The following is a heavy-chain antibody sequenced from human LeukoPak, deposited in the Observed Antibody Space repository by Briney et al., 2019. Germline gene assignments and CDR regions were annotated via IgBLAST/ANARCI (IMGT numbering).Heavy chain of an antibody. J-gene: IGHJ4*02. Sequence: PSDTLSLTCAVYGGSFSGYYWSWIRQPPGKGLEWIGEINHSGSTNYNPSLKSRVTISVDTSKSQFSLKLSSVTAADTAVYYCARRCGSTSCYRPGWMDYWGQGTLVTVSS. CDR1: GGSFSGYY. CDR2: INHSGST. V-gene: IGHV4-34*01. D-gene: IGHD2-2*01. CDR3: ARRCGSTSCYRPGWMDY.